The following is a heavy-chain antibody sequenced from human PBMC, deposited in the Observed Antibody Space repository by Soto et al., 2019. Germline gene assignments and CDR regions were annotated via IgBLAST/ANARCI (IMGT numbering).Heavy chain of an antibody. Sequence: ASVKVSCKASGYTFTSYGISWVRQAPGQGLEWMGWISAYNGNTNYAQKLQGRVTMTTDTSTSTAYMELRSLRSDDTAVYYCARDRISRERVVTAPTVYYYYGMDVWGQGTTVTVSS. J-gene: IGHJ6*02. CDR2: ISAYNGNT. D-gene: IGHD2-21*02. CDR1: GYTFTSYG. CDR3: ARDRISRERVVTAPTVYYYYGMDV. V-gene: IGHV1-18*01.